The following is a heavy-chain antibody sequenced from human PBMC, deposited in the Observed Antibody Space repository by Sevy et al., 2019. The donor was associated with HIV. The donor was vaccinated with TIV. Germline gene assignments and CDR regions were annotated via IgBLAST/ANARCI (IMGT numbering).Heavy chain of an antibody. CDR1: GGSINSDH. Sequence: SETLSLTCTVSGGSINSDHWNWIRQPPGKGLEWIGYVYYTGGTNYNPSLKNRVTISVDRTKNQFSLKLTSVTAADTAVYYCAGRNDFDIWGQGTMVTVSS. CDR2: VYYTGGT. CDR3: AGRNDFDI. J-gene: IGHJ3*02. V-gene: IGHV4-59*08.